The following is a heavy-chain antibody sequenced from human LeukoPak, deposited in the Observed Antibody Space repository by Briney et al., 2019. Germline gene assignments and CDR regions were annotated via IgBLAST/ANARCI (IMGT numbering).Heavy chain of an antibody. CDR3: ARGAPQNWYFDL. CDR1: GGSISSSSYY. CDR2: IYYSGST. Sequence: SETLSLTCTVSGGSISSSSYYWGWIRQPPGKGLEWIGSIYYSGSTYYNPSLKSRVTISVDTSKNQFSLKLSSVTAADTAVYYCARGAPQNWYFDLWGRGTLVTVSS. V-gene: IGHV4-39*07. J-gene: IGHJ2*01.